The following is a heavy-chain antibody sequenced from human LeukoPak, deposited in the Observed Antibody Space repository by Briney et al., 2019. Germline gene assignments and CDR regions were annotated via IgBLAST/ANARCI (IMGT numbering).Heavy chain of an antibody. CDR3: ARVYDFWSGYYDY. CDR2: IYHSGST. CDR1: GYSISSGYY. V-gene: IGHV4-38-2*02. Sequence: SETLSLTCTVSGYSISSGYYWGWIRQPPGKGLEWIGSIYHSGSTYYNPSLKGRVTISVDTSKNQFSLKLSSVTAADTAVYYCARVYDFWSGYYDYWGQGTLVTVSS. D-gene: IGHD3-3*01. J-gene: IGHJ4*02.